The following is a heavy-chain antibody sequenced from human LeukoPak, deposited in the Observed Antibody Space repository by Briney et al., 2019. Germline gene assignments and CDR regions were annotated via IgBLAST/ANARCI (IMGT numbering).Heavy chain of an antibody. Sequence: GGSLRLSCAASGFTFSSYGMNWVRQAPGKGLEWVSGISGSGGTTYYADSVKGRFTISRDNSKNSLSLQVSSLRAEDTAVYYCAKANCYYSDLGQGTLVPVPS. J-gene: IGHJ4*02. CDR3: AKANCYYSD. V-gene: IGHV3-23*01. D-gene: IGHD3-22*01. CDR2: ISGSGGTT. CDR1: GFTFSSYG.